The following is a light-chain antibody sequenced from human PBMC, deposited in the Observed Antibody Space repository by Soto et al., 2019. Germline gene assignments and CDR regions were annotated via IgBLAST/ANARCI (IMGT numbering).Light chain of an antibody. CDR1: QNISTW. Sequence: DIQMTQSPSTLSASVGDRVTITCRPSQNISTWLAWYQQKSGKAPKLPIYDVSNLESGVPSRFSGSGSGTEFRLTIRSLQPDDFATYYCQQYDSYRTFGQGTKVDIK. V-gene: IGKV1-5*01. CDR3: QQYDSYRT. CDR2: DVS. J-gene: IGKJ1*01.